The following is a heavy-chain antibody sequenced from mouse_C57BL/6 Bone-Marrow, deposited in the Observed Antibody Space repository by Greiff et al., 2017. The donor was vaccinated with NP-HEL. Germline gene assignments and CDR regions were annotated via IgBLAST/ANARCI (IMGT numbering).Heavy chain of an antibody. J-gene: IGHJ2*01. Sequence: VKLQESGAELVKPGASVKLSCKASGYTFTTYWMHWVKQRPGQGLEWIGYINPSSGYTKYNQKFKDKATLTADKSSSTAYMQLGGLTYEDSAVYDCAKLLRDDWGKGTTLTVSS. CDR2: INPSSGYT. CDR1: GYTFTTYW. D-gene: IGHD1-1*01. V-gene: IGHV1-7*01. CDR3: AKLLRDD.